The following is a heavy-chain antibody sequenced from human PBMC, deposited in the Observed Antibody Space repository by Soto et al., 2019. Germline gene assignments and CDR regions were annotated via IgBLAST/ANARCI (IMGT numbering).Heavy chain of an antibody. CDR3: ARGVGSGLSDY. V-gene: IGHV1-3*01. Sequence: QVQLVQSGAEVKRPGDSVKVSSKAPGYTFASYAMHWVRQAPGERLEWMGWINAGNGNTKYSQKFQGRVTITRDTSASTAYMELSSLRSEDTAVYYCARGVGSGLSDYWGQGTLVTVSS. D-gene: IGHD1-26*01. CDR2: INAGNGNT. J-gene: IGHJ4*02. CDR1: GYTFASYA.